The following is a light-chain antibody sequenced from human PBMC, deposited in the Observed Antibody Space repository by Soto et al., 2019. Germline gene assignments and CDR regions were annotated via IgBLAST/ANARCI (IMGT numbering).Light chain of an antibody. Sequence: DIQMTQSPSALSASVGDRVTTTCRASQSSSSYLNWYQQKPGKAPKLLIYAASSLQSGVPSRFSGSGSGTDFTLTISSLQPEDFATYYCQQSYSTPLTFGGGTKVDI. CDR2: AAS. CDR3: QQSYSTPLT. V-gene: IGKV1-39*01. CDR1: QSSSSY. J-gene: IGKJ4*01.